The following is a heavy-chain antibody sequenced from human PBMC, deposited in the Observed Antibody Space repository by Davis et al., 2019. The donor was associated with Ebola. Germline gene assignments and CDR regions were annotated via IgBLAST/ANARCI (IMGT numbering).Heavy chain of an antibody. D-gene: IGHD1-7*01. V-gene: IGHV3-48*02. Sequence: PGGSLRLSCAASGFTFSSYSMNWVRQAPGKGLEWVSYISSSSSTIYYADSVKGRFTISRDNAKNSLYLQMNSLRDEDTAVYYCARDHNWNYGGWFDPWGQGTLVTVSS. CDR2: ISSSSSTI. CDR3: ARDHNWNYGGWFDP. J-gene: IGHJ5*02. CDR1: GFTFSSYS.